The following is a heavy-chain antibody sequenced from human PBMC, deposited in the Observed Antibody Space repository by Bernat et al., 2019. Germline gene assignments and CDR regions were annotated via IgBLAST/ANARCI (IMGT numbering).Heavy chain of an antibody. CDR2: INPAGGGP. CDR3: AKGLASYSRYDY. J-gene: IGHJ4*02. V-gene: IGHV1-46*01. D-gene: IGHD5-12*01. Sequence: QVQLLQSGAEVKKPGASVRVSCKASGYTFTSYYMHWVRQAPGQGLEWLGVINPAGGGPTYSQKFQDRVTVTSDTSTRTVDMELRSLRSEDTAVYYCAKGLASYSRYDYWGQGTLVTVSS. CDR1: GYTFTSYY.